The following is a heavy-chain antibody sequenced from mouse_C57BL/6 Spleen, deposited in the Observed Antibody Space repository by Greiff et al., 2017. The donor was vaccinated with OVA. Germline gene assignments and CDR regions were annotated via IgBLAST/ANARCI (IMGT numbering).Heavy chain of an antibody. CDR1: GYTFTSYW. V-gene: IGHV1-52*01. CDR2: IDPSDSET. Sequence: QVQLQQPGAELVRPGSSVKLSCKASGYTFTSYWMHWVKQRPIQGLEWIGNIDPSDSETHYTPKFKDQATLTVDKSSSTAYMQLSSLTSEDSAVYYCARSRANGYCFDYWGQGTTLTVSS. D-gene: IGHD1-1*01. J-gene: IGHJ2*01. CDR3: ARSRANGYCFDY.